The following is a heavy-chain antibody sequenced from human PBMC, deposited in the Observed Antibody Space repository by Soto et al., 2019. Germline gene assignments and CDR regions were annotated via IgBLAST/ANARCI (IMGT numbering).Heavy chain of an antibody. D-gene: IGHD3-9*01. Sequence: QVQLVQSGAEVKKPGSSVKVSCKASGGTFSSYAISWVRQAPGQGLEWMGGIIPIFGTANYAQKFQGRVTITADESTSTAYMELSSRRSEDTAVYYCARVRNDRYFDLNWFDPWGQGTLVTVSS. CDR3: ARVRNDRYFDLNWFDP. J-gene: IGHJ5*02. CDR2: IIPIFGTA. V-gene: IGHV1-69*01. CDR1: GGTFSSYA.